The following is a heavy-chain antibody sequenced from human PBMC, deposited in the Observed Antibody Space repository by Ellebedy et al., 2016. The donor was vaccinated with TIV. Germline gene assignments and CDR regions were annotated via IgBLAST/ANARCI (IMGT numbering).Heavy chain of an antibody. V-gene: IGHV3-66*01. J-gene: IGHJ4*02. CDR1: GFTFSSYG. Sequence: GGSLRLSCAASGFTFSSYGMHWVRQAPGKGLEWVSVIYSGVSTYYADSVKGRFTISRDNSKNTLYLQMNSLRAEDTAVYYCARVAGTPLYFFDYWGQGTLVTVSS. CDR3: ARVAGTPLYFFDY. D-gene: IGHD6-19*01. CDR2: IYSGVST.